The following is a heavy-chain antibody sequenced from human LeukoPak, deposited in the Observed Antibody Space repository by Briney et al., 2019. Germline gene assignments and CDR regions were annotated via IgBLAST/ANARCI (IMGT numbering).Heavy chain of an antibody. D-gene: IGHD4-17*01. V-gene: IGHV1-69*05. CDR3: ARDMTTGSSFDY. CDR2: IIPIFGTA. CDR1: GGTFSSYA. J-gene: IGHJ4*02. Sequence: ASVKVSRKASGGTFSSYAISWVRQAPGQGLEWMGRIIPIFGTANYAQKFQGRVTITTDESTSTAYMELSSLRSDDTAVYYCARDMTTGSSFDYWGQGTLVTVSS.